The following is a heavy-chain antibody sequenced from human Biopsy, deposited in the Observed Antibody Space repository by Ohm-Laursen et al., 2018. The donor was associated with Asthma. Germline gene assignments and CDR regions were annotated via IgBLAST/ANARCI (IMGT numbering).Heavy chain of an antibody. Sequence: SLRLSCAASGFSFSNFAIHWVRQAPGKGLEWVGVISKDASTQDYADSVKGRFTMARDNSKNTLDLQMNSLREEDTAVYYCVRDGTDDAFDIWGQGTMVSVSS. D-gene: IGHD1-1*01. CDR1: GFSFSNFA. J-gene: IGHJ3*02. V-gene: IGHV3-30*01. CDR2: ISKDASTQ. CDR3: VRDGTDDAFDI.